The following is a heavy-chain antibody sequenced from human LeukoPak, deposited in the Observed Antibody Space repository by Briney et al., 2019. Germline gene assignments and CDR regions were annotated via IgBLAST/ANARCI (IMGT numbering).Heavy chain of an antibody. CDR3: AKDPAYYYDSSGYYPRHFQH. D-gene: IGHD3-22*01. V-gene: IGHV3-30*02. CDR2: IRFDGSNK. J-gene: IGHJ1*01. CDR1: GFTFSNYG. Sequence: GGSLRLSCAASGFTFSNYGMHWVRQAPGKGLEWVAFIRFDGSNKYYADSVKGRFTISRDNSKNTLYLQMNSLRAEDTAVYYCAKDPAYYYDSSGYYPRHFQHWGQGTLVTVSS.